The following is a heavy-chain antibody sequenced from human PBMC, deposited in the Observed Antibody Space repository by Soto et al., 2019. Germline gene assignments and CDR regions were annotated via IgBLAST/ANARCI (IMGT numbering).Heavy chain of an antibody. J-gene: IGHJ4*02. D-gene: IGHD6-13*01. CDR3: ARRSPGIAAAGFDY. CDR2: IYYSGST. CDR1: GGSISSYY. Sequence: SETLSLTCTVSGGSISSYYWSWIRQPPGKGLEWIGYIYYSGSTNYNPSLKSRVTISVDTSKNQFSLKLSSVTAADTAVYYCARRSPGIAAAGFDYWGQGTLVTVSS. V-gene: IGHV4-59*01.